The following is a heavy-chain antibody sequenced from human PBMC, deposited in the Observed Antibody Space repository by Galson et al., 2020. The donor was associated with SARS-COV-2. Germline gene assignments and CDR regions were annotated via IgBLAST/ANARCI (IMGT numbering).Heavy chain of an antibody. J-gene: IGHJ4*02. CDR2: IRSRTNNYAT. CDR3: TTINY. Sequence: QLGESLKISCVASGFTFSGAVIHWVRQASGKGLEWVGRIRSRTNNYATGYAASVKGRFIISRDDSKKTAYLQMKSLKTEDMAVYYCTTINYWGQGTLVTVSS. V-gene: IGHV3-73*01. CDR1: GFTFSGAV.